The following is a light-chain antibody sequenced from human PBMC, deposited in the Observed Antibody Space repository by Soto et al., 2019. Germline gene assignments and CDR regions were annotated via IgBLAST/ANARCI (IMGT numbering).Light chain of an antibody. CDR1: QAIRTY. Sequence: DIQLTQSPSSLSASVGDRVIITCRASQAIRTYLAWYQKKPGKAPSLLVYSASTLQSGVPSRFSGSGSGTQFTLTITGLQPEDLATYYCQHLKSSIPLSFGGGTKVEIK. CDR2: SAS. V-gene: IGKV1-9*01. CDR3: QHLKSSIPLS. J-gene: IGKJ4*01.